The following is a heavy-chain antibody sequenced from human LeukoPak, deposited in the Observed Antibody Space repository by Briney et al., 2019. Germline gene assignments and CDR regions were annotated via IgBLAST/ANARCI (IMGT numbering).Heavy chain of an antibody. J-gene: IGHJ4*02. Sequence: ASVKVSCKASGYTFTGYYMHWVRQAPGQGLEWMGRINPNSGGTNYAQKFQGRVTMTRDTSISTAYMELSRLRSDDTAVYYCARDLDQRWLQLGFDYWGQGTLVTVSS. CDR3: ARDLDQRWLQLGFDY. CDR1: GYTFTGYY. V-gene: IGHV1-2*06. D-gene: IGHD5-12*01. CDR2: INPNSGGT.